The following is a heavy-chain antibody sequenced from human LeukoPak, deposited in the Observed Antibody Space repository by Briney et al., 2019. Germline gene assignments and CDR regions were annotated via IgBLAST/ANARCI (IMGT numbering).Heavy chain of an antibody. CDR2: ISGSGGST. V-gene: IGHV3-23*01. D-gene: IGHD4-17*01. CDR1: GLTFSSFA. Sequence: GGSLGLSCAASGLTFSSFAMHWVRQTPGTGLEWVSAISGSGGSTYYADSVKGRFTISRDNSKNTLYLQMNSLRAEDTAVYYCAKAAYGDYDPFDYWGQGTLVTVSS. CDR3: AKAAYGDYDPFDY. J-gene: IGHJ4*02.